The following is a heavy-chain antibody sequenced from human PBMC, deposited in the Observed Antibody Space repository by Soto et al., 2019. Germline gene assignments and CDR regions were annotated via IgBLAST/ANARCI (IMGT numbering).Heavy chain of an antibody. J-gene: IGHJ4*02. CDR1: GFTFTNFG. Sequence: EVQLVESGGGLVQPGGSLRLSCAASGFTFTNFGMSWVRQAPGKGLEWVSSIGTSGATTYYADSVKGRFTISRDNSKNTLSLKMNSLRAEDTAVYYCANLRNNYGSDFWGQGTLVAVA. D-gene: IGHD4-17*01. CDR2: IGTSGATT. V-gene: IGHV3-23*04. CDR3: ANLRNNYGSDF.